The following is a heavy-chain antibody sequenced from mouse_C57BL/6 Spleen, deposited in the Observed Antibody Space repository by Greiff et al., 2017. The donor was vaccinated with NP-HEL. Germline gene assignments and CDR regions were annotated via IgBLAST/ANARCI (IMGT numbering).Heavy chain of an antibody. CDR3: ATITTVVGAMDY. Sequence: QVQLQQSGAELVSPGTSVKVSFKSSGYAFTNSLLEWVKQRPGQGLEWIGVINPVSGGTNYNEKFKGKATLTADKSSSTAYMQLSSLTSEDYAVYFCATITTVVGAMDYWGQGTSVTVSS. CDR2: INPVSGGT. CDR1: GYAFTNSL. V-gene: IGHV1-54*01. D-gene: IGHD1-1*01. J-gene: IGHJ4*01.